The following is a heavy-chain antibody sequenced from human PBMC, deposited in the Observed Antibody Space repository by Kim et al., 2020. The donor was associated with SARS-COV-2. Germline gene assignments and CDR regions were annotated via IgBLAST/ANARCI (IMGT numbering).Heavy chain of an antibody. D-gene: IGHD3-9*01. J-gene: IGHJ4*02. Sequence: SCGRKYYADSVKGRFTISRDKAKNTLFLQMNSRGADDAAVYYCANARYGYWGRGTLVTVSS. CDR3: ANARYGY. CDR2: SCGRK. V-gene: IGHV3-23*01.